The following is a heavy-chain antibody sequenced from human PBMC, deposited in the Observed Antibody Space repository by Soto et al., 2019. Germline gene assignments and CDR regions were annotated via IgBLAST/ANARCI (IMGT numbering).Heavy chain of an antibody. Sequence: GESLKISCKGSGYSFTSYWTGWVRQMPGKGLEWMEIIYPGDSDTRYSPSFQGQVTISADKSISTAYLQWSSLKASDTAMYCCARTTGYSSGWTYYYGMDVWGQGTTVTVSS. D-gene: IGHD6-19*01. CDR1: GYSFTSYW. J-gene: IGHJ6*02. CDR3: ARTTGYSSGWTYYYGMDV. CDR2: IYPGDSDT. V-gene: IGHV5-51*01.